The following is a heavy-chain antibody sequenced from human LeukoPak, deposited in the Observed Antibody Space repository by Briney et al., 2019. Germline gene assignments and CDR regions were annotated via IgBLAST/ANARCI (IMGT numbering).Heavy chain of an antibody. Sequence: GGSLRLSCAASGFTFSSNYMSWVRQAPGKGLEWGSVIYSGGSTYYADSVKGRFTISRDNSKNTLYLQMNSLRAEDTAVYYCARSHRLYSSSNRGDYWGRGTLVTVSS. CDR2: IYSGGST. CDR3: ARSHRLYSSSNRGDY. CDR1: GFTFSSNY. D-gene: IGHD6-6*01. V-gene: IGHV3-53*01. J-gene: IGHJ4*02.